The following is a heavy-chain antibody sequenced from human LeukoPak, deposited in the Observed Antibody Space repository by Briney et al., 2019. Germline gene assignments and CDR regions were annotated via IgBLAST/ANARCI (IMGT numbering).Heavy chain of an antibody. V-gene: IGHV4-59*12. D-gene: IGHD3-3*01. CDR3: ARDGAYDFWSGYYSGYFDY. CDR2: IYYSGST. J-gene: IGHJ4*02. Sequence: SETLSLTCTVSGYSISSGYYWSWIRQPPGKGLEWIGYIYYSGSTNYNPSLKSRVTISVDTSKNQFSLKLSSVTAADTAVYYCARDGAYDFWSGYYSGYFDYWGQGTLVTVSS. CDR1: GYSISSGYY.